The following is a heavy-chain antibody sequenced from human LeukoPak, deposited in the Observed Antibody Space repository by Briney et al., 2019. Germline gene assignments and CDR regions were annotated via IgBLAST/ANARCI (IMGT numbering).Heavy chain of an antibody. CDR1: GGSISSYY. CDR2: IYYSGST. Sequence: PSETLSLTCTVSGGSISSYYWSWIRQPPGKGLEWIGYIYYSGSTNYNPSLKSRVTISVDTSKNQFSLKLSSVTAADTAVYYCGRAVLRRFDPWGQGTLVTVSS. J-gene: IGHJ5*02. CDR3: GRAVLRRFDP. V-gene: IGHV4-59*01.